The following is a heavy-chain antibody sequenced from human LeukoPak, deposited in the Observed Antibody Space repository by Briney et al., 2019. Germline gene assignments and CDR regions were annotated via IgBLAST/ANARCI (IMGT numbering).Heavy chain of an antibody. J-gene: IGHJ1*01. D-gene: IGHD6-13*01. Sequence: PGGSLRLSCAASGFTFNSYAMSWVRQAPGKGLEWVSVISGSGGSTNYADSVKGRFTISRDNSKNTLYLQMSSLRAEDTAVYYCAKDPRFSSSQHWGQGTLVTVSS. V-gene: IGHV3-23*01. CDR2: ISGSGGST. CDR3: AKDPRFSSSQH. CDR1: GFTFNSYA.